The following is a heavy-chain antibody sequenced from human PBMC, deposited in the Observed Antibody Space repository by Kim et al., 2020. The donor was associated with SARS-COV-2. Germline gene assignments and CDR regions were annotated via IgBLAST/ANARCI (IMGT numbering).Heavy chain of an antibody. CDR3: ARIQTRGNSDAFDI. CDR2: ISYDGSNK. D-gene: IGHD2-21*02. J-gene: IGHJ3*02. CDR1: GFTFSSYA. V-gene: IGHV3-30-3*01. Sequence: GGSLRLSCAASGFTFSSYAMHWVRQAPGKGLEWVAVISYDGSNKYYADSVKGRFTISRDNSKNTLYLQMNSLRAEDTAVYYCARIQTRGNSDAFDIWGQGTMVTVSS.